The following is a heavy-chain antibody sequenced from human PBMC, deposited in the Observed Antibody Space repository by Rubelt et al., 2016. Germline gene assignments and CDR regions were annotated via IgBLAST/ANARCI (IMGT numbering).Heavy chain of an antibody. Sequence: QVQLQQWGAGLLKPSETLSLTCAVYGGSFSGYYWSWIRQPPGKGLAWIGEINHSGSTNYNPSLKWSVTIALDTSKNQLSRKLSSVTAADTAVYDCARGTRLRRGMDVWGQGTTVTVSS. J-gene: IGHJ6*02. CDR3: ARGTRLRRGMDV. CDR2: INHSGST. CDR1: GGSFSGYY. V-gene: IGHV4-34*01. D-gene: IGHD5-12*01.